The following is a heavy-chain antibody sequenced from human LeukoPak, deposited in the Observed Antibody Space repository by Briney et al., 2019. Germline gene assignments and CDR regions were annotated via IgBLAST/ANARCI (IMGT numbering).Heavy chain of an antibody. V-gene: IGHV3-11*03. Sequence: GGSLRLSCAASGFTFSDYYMSWIRQAPGKGLEWVSYISSSSSYTSYADSVKGRFIISRDNAKNSLYLQMNSLRAEDTAVYYCARSPRGITMIVVVITTWFDYWGQGALVTVSS. CDR3: ARSPRGITMIVVVITTWFDY. CDR1: GFTFSDYY. CDR2: ISSSSSYT. D-gene: IGHD3-22*01. J-gene: IGHJ4*02.